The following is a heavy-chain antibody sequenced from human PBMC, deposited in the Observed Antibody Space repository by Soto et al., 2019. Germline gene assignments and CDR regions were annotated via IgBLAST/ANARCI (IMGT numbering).Heavy chain of an antibody. D-gene: IGHD2-21*02. J-gene: IGHJ5*02. Sequence: SETLSLTCAVYGGSFSGYYWSWIRQPPGKGLEWIGEINHSGSTNYNPSLKSRVTISVDTSKNQFSLKLTSVTAVDTAVYYCAKTALGWFDPWGQGTLVTVSS. CDR3: AKTALGWFDP. CDR2: INHSGST. CDR1: GGSFSGYY. V-gene: IGHV4-34*01.